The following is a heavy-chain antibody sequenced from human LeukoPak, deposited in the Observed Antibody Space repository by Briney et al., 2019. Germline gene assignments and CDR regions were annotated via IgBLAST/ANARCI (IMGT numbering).Heavy chain of an antibody. CDR1: GYTFTGYY. Sequence: GASVKVSCKASGYTFTGYYMHWVRQAPGQGLEWMGWVNPNSGVTKYAQKFQGRVTMTRDTSISTAYMELSRLRSDDTAVCYCARSYYERSGVDHWGQGTLVTVSS. CDR3: ARSYYERSGVDH. D-gene: IGHD3-22*01. J-gene: IGHJ4*02. V-gene: IGHV1-2*02. CDR2: VNPNSGVT.